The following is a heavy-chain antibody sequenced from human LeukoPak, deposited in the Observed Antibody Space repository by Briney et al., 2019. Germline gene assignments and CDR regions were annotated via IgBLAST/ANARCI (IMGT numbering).Heavy chain of an antibody. J-gene: IGHJ4*02. V-gene: IGHV4-34*01. Sequence: SETLSLTCAVYGGSFSGYYWSWIRQPPGKGLEWIGEIYHNGNTNYNPSLKGRATISVDNLKNQFSLKLSSVTAADTAVYYCAREGFTRGSFDYWGQGTLVTVSS. CDR3: AREGFTRGSFDY. CDR1: GGSFSGYY. CDR2: IYHNGNT. D-gene: IGHD3-10*01.